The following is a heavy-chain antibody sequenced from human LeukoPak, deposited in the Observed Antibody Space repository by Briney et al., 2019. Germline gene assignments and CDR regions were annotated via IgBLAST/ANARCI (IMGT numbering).Heavy chain of an antibody. CDR1: GFTFDDYG. CDR3: ARALRGYYYYYMDV. CDR2: INWNGGST. Sequence: GGSLRLSCAASGFTFDDYGMSWVRQAPGKGLEWVSGINWNGGSTGYADSVKGRFTISRDNAKNSLYLQMNSLRAEDTALYYCARALRGYYYYYMDVWGKGTTVTVSS. V-gene: IGHV3-20*04. J-gene: IGHJ6*03.